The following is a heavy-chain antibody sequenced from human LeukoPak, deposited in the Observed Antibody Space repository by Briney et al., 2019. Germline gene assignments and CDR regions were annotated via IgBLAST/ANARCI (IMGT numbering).Heavy chain of an antibody. J-gene: IGHJ4*02. V-gene: IGHV3-48*01. CDR3: ARGXPYSSGWGFDY. CDR1: GFTFSSYS. D-gene: IGHD6-19*01. CDR2: ISSSSSTI. Sequence: PGGSLRLSCAASGFTFSSYSMNWVRQAPGKGLEWVSYISSSSSTIYYADSVKGRSTISRDNAKNSLYLQMNSLRAEDTAVYYCARGXPYSSGWGFDYWGQGTLVT.